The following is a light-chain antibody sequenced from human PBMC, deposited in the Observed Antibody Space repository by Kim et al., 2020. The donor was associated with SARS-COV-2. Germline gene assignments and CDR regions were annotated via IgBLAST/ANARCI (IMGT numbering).Light chain of an antibody. J-gene: IGKJ4*01. CDR1: QSISSW. CDR3: QQYNSYGA. CDR2: KAY. V-gene: IGKV1-5*03. Sequence: QMTQFPSTLSASVGDRVTITCRASQSISSWLAWYQQKPGKAPKLLIYKAYRLESGVPSRFSGSGSGTEFTLTISSLQPDDFATYYCQQYNSYGAFGGGTKVDIK.